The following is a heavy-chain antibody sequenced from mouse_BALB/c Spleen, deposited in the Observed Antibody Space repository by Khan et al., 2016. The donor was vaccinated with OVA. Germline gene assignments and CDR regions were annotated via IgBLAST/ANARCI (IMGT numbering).Heavy chain of an antibody. J-gene: IGHJ2*01. D-gene: IGHD1-1*02. CDR3: GKNRNGYFDY. CDR2: IWSGGIT. V-gene: IGHV2-2*02. Sequence: VQLKQSGPGLVQPSQSLSITCTVSGFSLTNYGVHWVRQSPGKGLEWLGVIWSGGITDYNATFISRLTISKDISKSQVFFKMNSLQANDTAIYYCGKNRNGYFDYWGQGTTLTVSS. CDR1: GFSLTNYG.